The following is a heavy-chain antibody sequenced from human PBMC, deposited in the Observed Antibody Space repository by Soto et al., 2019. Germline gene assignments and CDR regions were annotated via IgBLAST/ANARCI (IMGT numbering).Heavy chain of an antibody. V-gene: IGHV1-8*01. CDR3: ARGTEYWNSRRDNWFDP. D-gene: IGHD1-7*01. J-gene: IGHJ5*02. CDR2: MNPNSGNT. CDR1: GYTFTSYD. Sequence: APVKVSCKASGYTFTSYDINWVRQATGQGLEWMGWMNPNSGNTGYAQKFQGRVTMTRNTSISTAYMELSSLRSEDTAVYYCARGTEYWNSRRDNWFDPWGQGTLVTVSS.